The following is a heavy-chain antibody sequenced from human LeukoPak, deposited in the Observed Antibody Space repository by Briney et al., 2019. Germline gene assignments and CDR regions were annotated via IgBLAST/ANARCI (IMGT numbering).Heavy chain of an antibody. CDR1: GFTFSSYW. CDR3: ARVRTRGGANDY. J-gene: IGHJ4*02. Sequence: HPGGSLRLSCATSGFTFSSYWMHWVRQAPGKGLVWVSRINSDGSSTSYADSVKGRFTISRDNAKNTLYLQMNSLRAEDTAVYYCARVRTRGGANDYWGQGTLVTVSS. CDR2: INSDGSST. D-gene: IGHD3-10*01. V-gene: IGHV3-74*01.